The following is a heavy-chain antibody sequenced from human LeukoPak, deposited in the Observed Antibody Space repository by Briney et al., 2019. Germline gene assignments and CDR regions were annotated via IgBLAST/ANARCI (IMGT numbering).Heavy chain of an antibody. V-gene: IGHV3-23*01. CDR3: AKTPVYYPINY. CDR2: ISGSGGST. Sequence: PGGSLRLSCAASGFTVSSNYMSWVRQAPGKGLEWVSAISGSGGSTYHADSVKGRFTISRDNSKNTLYLQMNSLRAEDTAVYYCAKTPVYYPINYWGQGTLVTVSS. J-gene: IGHJ4*02. D-gene: IGHD2/OR15-2a*01. CDR1: GFTVSSNY.